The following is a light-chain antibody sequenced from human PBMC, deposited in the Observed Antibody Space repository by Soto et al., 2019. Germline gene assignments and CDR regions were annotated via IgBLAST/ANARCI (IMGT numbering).Light chain of an antibody. V-gene: IGKV1-39*01. J-gene: IGKJ1*01. CDR2: AAS. CDR1: QSISSY. Sequence: DIQMTQSPSSLSASVGDRVTITCRASQSISSYLNWYQQKPWKAPKLLIYAASSLQSGVPSRFSGSGSGTDCPLHISSLQPDDFAPYYCQQSYITPWTFGQGTKLEIK. CDR3: QQSYITPWT.